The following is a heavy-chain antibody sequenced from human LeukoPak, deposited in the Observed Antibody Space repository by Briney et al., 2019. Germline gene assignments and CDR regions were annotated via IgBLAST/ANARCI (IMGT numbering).Heavy chain of an antibody. J-gene: IGHJ4*02. CDR2: INPNSGGT. CDR3: ARASPLDLHDFWSGYYDY. V-gene: IGHV1-2*02. Sequence: GASVKVSCKASGYTFTGYYMHWVRQAPGQGLEWMGWINPNSGGTNYAQKFQGRVTMTRDTSISTAYMELSRLRSDDTAVYYCARASPLDLHDFWSGYYDYWGQGTLVTVSS. D-gene: IGHD3-3*01. CDR1: GYTFTGYY.